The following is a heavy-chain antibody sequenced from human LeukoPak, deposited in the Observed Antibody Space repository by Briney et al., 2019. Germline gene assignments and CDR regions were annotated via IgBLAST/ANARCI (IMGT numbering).Heavy chain of an antibody. CDR3: ARTSGVSVAGSPYYFDF. V-gene: IGHV1-18*01. CDR2: INLYSGNT. J-gene: IGHJ4*02. Sequence: ASVKVSCKASGYLFINYGISWLRQAPAQGLECMGWINLYSGNTDYAQKLQGRVTMTTDTSTTTAYMDLRSLRFDDAAVYYCARTSGVSVAGSPYYFDFWGQGTLISVSS. D-gene: IGHD6-19*01. CDR1: GYLFINYG.